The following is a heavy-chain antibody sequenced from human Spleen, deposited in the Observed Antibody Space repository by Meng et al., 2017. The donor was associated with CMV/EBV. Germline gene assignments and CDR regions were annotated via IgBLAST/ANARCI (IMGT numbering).Heavy chain of an antibody. V-gene: IGHV3-74*01. D-gene: IGHD6-6*01. Sequence: GESLKISCVASGFTFSSYWMHWVRQAPGKGLVWVLRIGPDGSSTSYADSVKGRFTISRDNAKKTLYLQMNSLSAEDTAVYYCARDPPRGSASSGFDYWGQGTLVTVSS. CDR1: GFTFSSYW. CDR3: ARDPPRGSASSGFDY. J-gene: IGHJ4*02. CDR2: IGPDGSST.